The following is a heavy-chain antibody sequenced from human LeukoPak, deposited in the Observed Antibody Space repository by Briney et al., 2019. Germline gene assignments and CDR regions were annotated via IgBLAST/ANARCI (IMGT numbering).Heavy chain of an antibody. CDR1: GFSFSSAW. CDR3: TTFSVIPTNY. V-gene: IGHV3-15*01. CDR2: IKSKTDGGTT. J-gene: IGHJ4*02. D-gene: IGHD1-26*01. Sequence: GGSLRLSCAASGFSFSSAWMSWVRQAPGKGLEWVGRIKSKTDGGTTDYTAPVNGRFTISRDDSKNTLYLQMNSLKTEDTAVYYCTTFSVIPTNYWGQGTLVTVSS.